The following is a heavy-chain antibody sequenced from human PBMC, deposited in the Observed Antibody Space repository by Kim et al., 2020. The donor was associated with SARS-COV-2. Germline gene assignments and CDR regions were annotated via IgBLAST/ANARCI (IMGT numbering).Heavy chain of an antibody. D-gene: IGHD2-2*01. J-gene: IGHJ5*02. V-gene: IGHV4-61*01. CDR1: GGSVSSGSYY. CDR3: ARAEIVVVPAAYLNWFDP. CDR2: IYYSGST. Sequence: SETLSLTCTVSGGSVSSGSYYWSWIRQPPGKGLEWIGYIYYSGSTNYNPSLKSRVTISVDTSKNQFSLKLSSVTAADTAVYYCARAEIVVVPAAYLNWFDPWGQGTLVTVSS.